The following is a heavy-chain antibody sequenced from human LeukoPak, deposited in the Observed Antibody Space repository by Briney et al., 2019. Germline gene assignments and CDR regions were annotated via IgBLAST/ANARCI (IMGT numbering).Heavy chain of an antibody. CDR3: ARDVTYYGGDWFDP. V-gene: IGHV3-11*04. CDR1: GGSFSDYY. Sequence: LSLTCTVYGGSFSDYYWSWARQSPGKGLEWVSYISSATSTIYYADSVKGRFTISRDNAKNSLYLQMNSLRAEDTAVYYCARDVTYYGGDWFDPWGQGTLVTVSS. CDR2: ISSATSTI. D-gene: IGHD4-23*01. J-gene: IGHJ5*02.